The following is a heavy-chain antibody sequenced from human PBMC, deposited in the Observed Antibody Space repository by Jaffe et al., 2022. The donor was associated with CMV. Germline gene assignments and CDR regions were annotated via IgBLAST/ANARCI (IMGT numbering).Heavy chain of an antibody. J-gene: IGHJ4*02. Sequence: QVQLVQSGAEVKKPGASVKVSCKASGYTFTGYYMHWVRQAPGQGLEWMGWINPNSGGTNYAQKFQGRVTMTRDTSISTAYMELSRLRSDDTAVYYCARTSTGYYYDSSGYSADYWGQGTLVTVSS. V-gene: IGHV1-2*02. CDR3: ARTSTGYYYDSSGYSADY. D-gene: IGHD3-22*01. CDR2: INPNSGGT. CDR1: GYTFTGYY.